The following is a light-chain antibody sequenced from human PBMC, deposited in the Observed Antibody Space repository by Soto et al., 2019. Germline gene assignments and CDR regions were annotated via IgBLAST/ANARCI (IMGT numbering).Light chain of an antibody. CDR1: QSLRTAD. Sequence: PGERATLSCRASQSLRTADLACYQKIPGQAPGLLIYGASSRATAIQDGFSGSGSGTDFNLTVSRLAPEDFAVYYCHQYGTSPRTFGQGTKVEIK. CDR2: GAS. J-gene: IGKJ1*01. CDR3: HQYGTSPRT. V-gene: IGKV3-20*01.